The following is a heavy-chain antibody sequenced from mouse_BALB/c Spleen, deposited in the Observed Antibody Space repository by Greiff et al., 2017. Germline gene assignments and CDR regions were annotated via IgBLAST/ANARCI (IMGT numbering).Heavy chain of an antibody. D-gene: IGHD2-3*01. CDR2: IYPGDGDT. CDR3: ARNDGYPFFAY. J-gene: IGHJ3*01. V-gene: IGHV1-87*01. CDR1: GYTFTSYW. Sequence: QVQLKESGAELARPGASVKLSCKASGYTFTSYWMQWVKQRPGQGLEWIGAIYPGDGDTRYTQKFKGKATLTADKSSSTAYMQLSSLASEDSAVYYCARNDGYPFFAYWGQGTLVTVSA.